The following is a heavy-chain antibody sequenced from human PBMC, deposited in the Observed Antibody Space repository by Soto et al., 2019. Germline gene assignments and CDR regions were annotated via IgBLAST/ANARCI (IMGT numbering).Heavy chain of an antibody. CDR2: INHSGST. J-gene: IGHJ6*04. CDR3: ESHNYDSSGYFNYCYGMDV. Sequence: QVQLQQWGAGLLKPSETLSLTCAVNGGSGGSFSGYYWSWIRQPPGKGLEWIGEINHSGSTNYNTFMKSRVTITVDTPKNLFSLKMSSVTAADTAFYSRESHNYDSSGYFNYCYGMDVCGKVTTVTVSS. D-gene: IGHD3-22*01. V-gene: IGHV4-34*01. CDR1: GGSGGSFSGYY.